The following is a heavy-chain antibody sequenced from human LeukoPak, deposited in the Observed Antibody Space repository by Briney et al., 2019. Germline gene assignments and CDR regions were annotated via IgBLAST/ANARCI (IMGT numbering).Heavy chain of an antibody. D-gene: IGHD3-10*01. V-gene: IGHV1-69*13. J-gene: IGHJ3*02. Sequence: GASVKVSCKASGGTFSSYAISWVRQAPGQGLEWMGGIVPIFGTANYAQKFQGRVTITADESTSTAYMELSSLRSEDTAVYYCARDGEGITMVRGAIDIWGQGTMVTVSS. CDR3: ARDGEGITMVRGAIDI. CDR2: IVPIFGTA. CDR1: GGTFSSYA.